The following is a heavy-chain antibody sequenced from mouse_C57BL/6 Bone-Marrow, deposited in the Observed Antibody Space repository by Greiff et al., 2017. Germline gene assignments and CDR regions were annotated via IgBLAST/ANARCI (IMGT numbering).Heavy chain of an antibody. V-gene: IGHV1-55*01. CDR2: IYPGSGST. Sequence: VQLQQPGAELVKPGASVKMSCKASGYTFTSYWITWVKQRPGQGLEWIGDIYPGSGSTKYNEKFKSKATQTVDTSSSTAYMQLSNLTSEDSAVYYCARSDDYDGFAYWGQGTLVTVSA. CDR3: ARSDDYDGFAY. J-gene: IGHJ3*01. D-gene: IGHD2-4*01. CDR1: GYTFTSYW.